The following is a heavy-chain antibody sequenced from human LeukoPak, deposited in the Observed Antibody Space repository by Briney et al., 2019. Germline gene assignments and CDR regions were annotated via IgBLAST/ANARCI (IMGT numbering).Heavy chain of an antibody. V-gene: IGHV4-30-4*08. Sequence: PSETLSLTCTVSGGSISSGDYYWSWIRQPPGKGLEWIGYIYYSGSPYYNPSLKSRVTISVDTSKNQFSLKLSSVTAADTAVYYCARSYDFWSGATPSYFDYWGQGTLVTVSS. CDR3: ARSYDFWSGATPSYFDY. CDR2: IYYSGSP. J-gene: IGHJ4*02. CDR1: GGSISSGDYY. D-gene: IGHD3-3*01.